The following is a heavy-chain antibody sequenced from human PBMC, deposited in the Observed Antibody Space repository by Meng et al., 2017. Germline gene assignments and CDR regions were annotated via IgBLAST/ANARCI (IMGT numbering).Heavy chain of an antibody. CDR1: GGSFSGYY. J-gene: IGHJ4*02. CDR3: ASSAWYSDNPGYFDY. D-gene: IGHD6-13*01. CDR2: INHSGST. V-gene: IGHV4-34*01. Sequence: QVQLQQWGAGLLKPSETLSLTCAVDGGSFSGYYWIWIRQPPGKGLEWIGEINHSGSTNYNPSLKSRVTISVDTSKNQFSLKLSSVTAADTAVYYCASSAWYSDNPGYFDYWGQGTLVTVSS.